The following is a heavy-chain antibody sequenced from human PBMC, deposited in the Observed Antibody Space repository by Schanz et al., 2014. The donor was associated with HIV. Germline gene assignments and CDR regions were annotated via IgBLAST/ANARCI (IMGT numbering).Heavy chain of an antibody. V-gene: IGHV1-18*01. Sequence: QVQLVQSGGEVKKPGASVKVSCKASGYSFSTYGISWVRQAPGQGLEWMGWISAHNGNTKYVQRLQGRVTMTTDTSTSTAYMELRSLRSDDTAVYYCARDKTVATWAYYYGMDVWGQGTTVTVSS. D-gene: IGHD4-4*01. CDR3: ARDKTVATWAYYYGMDV. CDR1: GYSFSTYG. J-gene: IGHJ6*02. CDR2: ISAHNGNT.